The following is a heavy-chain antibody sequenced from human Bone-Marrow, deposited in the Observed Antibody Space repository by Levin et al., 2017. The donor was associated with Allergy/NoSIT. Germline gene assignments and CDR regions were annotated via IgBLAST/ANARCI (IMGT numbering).Heavy chain of an antibody. D-gene: IGHD1-26*01. CDR3: ATGQGWELYYFDS. Sequence: ASVKVSCKVSGNTLREVSIHWVRQAPGKGLEWMGGFDPEDAETIYAQKFHGRLTMTEDTSSDTASMELSSLKSEDTAVYYCATGQGWELYYFDSWGQGTLVTVSS. CDR1: GNTLREVS. CDR2: FDPEDAET. V-gene: IGHV1-24*01. J-gene: IGHJ4*02.